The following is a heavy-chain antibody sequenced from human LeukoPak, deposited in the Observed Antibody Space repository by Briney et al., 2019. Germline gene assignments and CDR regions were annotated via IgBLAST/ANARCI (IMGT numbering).Heavy chain of an antibody. CDR1: GYTFTSYY. D-gene: IGHD6-13*01. CDR3: ARGVRDPIAAAGFYYFDY. V-gene: IGHV1-46*01. CDR2: INPSGGST. Sequence: ASVKVSCKASGYTFTSYYMHWVRQAPGQGLEWMGIINPSGGSTSYAQKFQGRVTMTRDTSTSTVYMELSSLRSEDTAVYYCARGVRDPIAAAGFYYFDYWGQGTLVTVSS. J-gene: IGHJ4*02.